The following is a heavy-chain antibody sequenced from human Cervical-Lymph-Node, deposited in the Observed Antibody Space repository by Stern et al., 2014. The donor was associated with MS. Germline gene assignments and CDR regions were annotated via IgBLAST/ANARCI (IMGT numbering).Heavy chain of an antibody. Sequence: EVQLVESGGDLVQPGRSLRLSCAASGFTVDNKAMFWVRQAPGKGLEWVSRISWNSGYIDYADSVKGRFNISRDNAKNSVYLQMNSLRAEDTALYYCAAGYYYGTNYFGMDVWGQGTAVTVSS. J-gene: IGHJ6*02. D-gene: IGHD3-22*01. CDR3: AAGYYYGTNYFGMDV. CDR2: ISWNSGYI. V-gene: IGHV3-9*01. CDR1: GFTVDNKA.